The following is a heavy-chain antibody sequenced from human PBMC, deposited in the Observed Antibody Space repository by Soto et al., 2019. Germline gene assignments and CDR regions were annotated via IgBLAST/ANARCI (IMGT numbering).Heavy chain of an antibody. V-gene: IGHV3-30*18. CDR1: GFTFSSYG. CDR3: AKGSYSGSYSDAFDI. Sequence: GGSLRLSCAASGFTFSSYGMHWVRQAPGKGLEWVAVISYDGSNKYYADSVKGRFTISRDNSKNTLYLQMNSLRAEDTAVYYCAKGSYSGSYSDAFDIWGQGTMVTVSS. CDR2: ISYDGSNK. D-gene: IGHD1-26*01. J-gene: IGHJ3*02.